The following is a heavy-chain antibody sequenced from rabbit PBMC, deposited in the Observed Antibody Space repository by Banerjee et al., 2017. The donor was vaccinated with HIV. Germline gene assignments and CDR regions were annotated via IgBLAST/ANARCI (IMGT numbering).Heavy chain of an antibody. Sequence: QEHLVESGGGLVQPGGSLKLSCKASGFDFSTYGVSWVRQAPGKGLAWIGYIDPVFGFTNYANSVKGRFTIYRDNAQNAVFLQMTSLPAADTATYFCVREPSYAGYAGYGYGEIYYYGMDLWGQGTLVTVS. J-gene: IGHJ6*01. CDR1: GFDFSTYG. D-gene: IGHD7-1*01. CDR2: IDPVFGFT. V-gene: IGHV1S47*01. CDR3: VREPSYAGYAGYGYGEIYYYGMDL.